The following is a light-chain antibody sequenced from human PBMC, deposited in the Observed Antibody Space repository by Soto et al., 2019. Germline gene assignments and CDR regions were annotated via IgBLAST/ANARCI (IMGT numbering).Light chain of an antibody. CDR2: GVS. CDR1: QIVISSY. J-gene: IGKJ4*01. V-gene: IGKV3-20*01. CDR3: QQYSSSPLT. Sequence: EMVLAQSPGTLSLSPGERATLSCRASQIVISSYLAWYQQKPGQAPRLLIYGVSSRATGIPDRFSGSGFGTDFTLTISRLEPEDFAVYYCQQYSSSPLTFGGGTKVEIK.